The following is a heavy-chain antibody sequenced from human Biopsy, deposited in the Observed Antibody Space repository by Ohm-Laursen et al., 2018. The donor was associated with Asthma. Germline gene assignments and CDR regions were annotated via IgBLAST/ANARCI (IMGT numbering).Heavy chain of an antibody. CDR3: ARAVDYSHYYGIDV. CDR1: GYTFNSAG. Sequence: SVKVSCKTSGYTFNSAGISLVRQAPGQGLECMGWISVYNGNTKVAQKLQDRVTMITDTSTSTAYMELRSLRSDDTAVYFCARAVDYSHYYGIDVWGQGTTVTVS. CDR2: ISVYNGNT. J-gene: IGHJ6*02. D-gene: IGHD3-10*01. V-gene: IGHV1-18*01.